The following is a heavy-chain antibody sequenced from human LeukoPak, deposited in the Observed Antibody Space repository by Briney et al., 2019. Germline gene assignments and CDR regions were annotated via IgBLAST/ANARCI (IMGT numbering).Heavy chain of an antibody. CDR1: GYTLTELS. CDR2: FDPEDGET. V-gene: IGHV1-24*01. J-gene: IGHJ5*02. D-gene: IGHD3-16*01. Sequence: ASVKVSCKVSGYTLTELSMHWARQAPGKGLEWMGGFDPEDGETIYAQKFQGRVTMTSDTSTNTAYMELSGLRSEDTAIYYCARDRELRITLGGAAWFDPWGQGTLVTVSS. CDR3: ARDRELRITLGGAAWFDP.